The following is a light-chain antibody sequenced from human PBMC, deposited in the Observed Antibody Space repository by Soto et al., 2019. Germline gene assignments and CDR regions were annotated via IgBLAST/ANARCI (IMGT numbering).Light chain of an antibody. CDR1: SSNIGSST. J-gene: IGLJ2*01. Sequence: QSVLTQPPSASGTPGQRVTISCSGSSSNIGSSTVNWYQQLPGTAPKLLIYSNNQRSSGVPDRFSGSKSGTSASLAISGLQSDDEADYYCAAWDDSLNGVEFGGGTKLTVL. CDR3: AAWDDSLNGVE. CDR2: SNN. V-gene: IGLV1-44*01.